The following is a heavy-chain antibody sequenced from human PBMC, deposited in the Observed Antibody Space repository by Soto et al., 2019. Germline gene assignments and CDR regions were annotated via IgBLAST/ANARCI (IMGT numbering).Heavy chain of an antibody. J-gene: IGHJ4*02. CDR3: ASNDFWSGYPVKYYFDY. D-gene: IGHD3-3*01. CDR1: GGTFSSYA. Sequence: GASVKVSCKASGGTFSSYAISWVRQAPGQGLEWMGGIIPIFGTANYAQKFQGRVTITADESTSTAYMELSSLRSEDTAVYYCASNDFWSGYPVKYYFDYWGQGTLVTVSS. CDR2: IIPIFGTA. V-gene: IGHV1-69*13.